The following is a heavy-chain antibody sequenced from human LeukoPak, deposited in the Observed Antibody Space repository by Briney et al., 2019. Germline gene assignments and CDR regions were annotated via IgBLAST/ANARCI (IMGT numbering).Heavy chain of an antibody. CDR2: ISWNSFTI. CDR3: AKDIGRVDTASTYMDV. V-gene: IGHV3-9*01. D-gene: IGHD5-18*01. J-gene: IGHJ6*03. Sequence: GRSLRLYCAASGFTFDDYAMHWVRQAPGKGLEWVSGISWNSFTIGYADSVKGRFTISRDNAKNSLYLQMNSLRVEDTALYYCAKDIGRVDTASTYMDVWGKGTTVTISS. CDR1: GFTFDDYA.